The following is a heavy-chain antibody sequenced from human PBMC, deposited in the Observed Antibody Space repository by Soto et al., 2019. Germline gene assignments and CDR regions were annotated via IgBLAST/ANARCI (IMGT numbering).Heavy chain of an antibody. CDR2: INPNSGGT. D-gene: IGHD5-12*01. V-gene: IGHV1-2*02. J-gene: IGHJ6*02. Sequence: ASVKVSCKASGYTFTGYYMHWVRQAPGRGLEWMGWINPNSGGTNYAQKFQGRVTMTRDTSISTAYMELSRLRSDDTAVYYCARGVATSYYYYYGMDVWGQGTTVTVSS. CDR1: GYTFTGYY. CDR3: ARGVATSYYYYYGMDV.